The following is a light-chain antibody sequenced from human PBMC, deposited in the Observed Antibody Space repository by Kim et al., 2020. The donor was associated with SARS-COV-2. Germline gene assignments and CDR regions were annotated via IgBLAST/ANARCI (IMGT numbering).Light chain of an antibody. CDR1: QSIGRR. V-gene: IGKV1-5*01. CDR2: DAS. J-gene: IGKJ2*01. CDR3: QQYKYYL. Sequence: DIQMTQSPSTLSASVGDRVTITCRASQSIGRRLAWYQQKPGKAPRLLIYDASSLQSGVPSRFSGSGSGTDFSLTITSLQPDDFATYYCQQYKYYLFGQGTKLEI.